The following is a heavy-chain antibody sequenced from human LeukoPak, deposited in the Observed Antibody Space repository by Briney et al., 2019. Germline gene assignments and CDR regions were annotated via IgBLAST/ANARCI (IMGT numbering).Heavy chain of an antibody. CDR3: ATDTWGYYDSSNYYRQADY. CDR1: GYTFTGYY. D-gene: IGHD3-22*01. V-gene: IGHV1-2*06. J-gene: IGHJ4*02. Sequence: GASVKVSCKASGYTFTGYYMHWVRQAPGQGLEWMERINPNSGGTNYAQKFQGRVTMTRDTSISTAYMELSRLRSDDTAVYYCATDTWGYYDSSNYYRQADYWGQGTLVTVSS. CDR2: INPNSGGT.